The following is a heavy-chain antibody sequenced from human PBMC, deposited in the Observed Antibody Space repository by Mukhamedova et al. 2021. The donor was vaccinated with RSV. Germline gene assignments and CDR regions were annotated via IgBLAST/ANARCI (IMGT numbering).Heavy chain of an antibody. D-gene: IGHD3-10*01. V-gene: IGHV4-4*07. CDR3: ARDSSYGSGSYYSI. J-gene: IGHJ4*02. Sequence: SLKSRVTMSVDTSKNQFSLKLSSETAADTAVYYCARDSSYGSGSYYSIWGQGTLVTVSS.